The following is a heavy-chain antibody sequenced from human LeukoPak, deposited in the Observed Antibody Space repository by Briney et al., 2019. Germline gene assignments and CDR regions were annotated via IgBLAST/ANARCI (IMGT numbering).Heavy chain of an antibody. V-gene: IGHV3-7*01. J-gene: IGHJ4*02. Sequence: GGSLRLSCADSGFTFSGHWMSWVRQAPGKGLEWVANINQDGSDKYYVDSVKGRFTISRDNANNLLYLQMNSLRGEDTAVYYCTRDRSRAEDDWRQGTLVTVSS. CDR2: INQDGSDK. CDR1: GFTFSGHW. CDR3: TRDRSRAEDD. D-gene: IGHD1-14*01.